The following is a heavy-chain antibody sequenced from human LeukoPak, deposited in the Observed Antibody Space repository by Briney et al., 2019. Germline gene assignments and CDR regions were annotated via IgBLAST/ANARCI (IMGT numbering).Heavy chain of an antibody. CDR2: ISYDGSNK. CDR1: GFPFSSYG. Sequence: GGSLRLSCAASGFPFSSYGMHWVRQAPGKGLEWVAVISYDGSNKYYADSVKGRFTISRDNSKNTLYLQMNSLRAEDTAVYYSTDSSGSYWGQGTLVTVSS. V-gene: IGHV3-30*03. D-gene: IGHD3-22*01. J-gene: IGHJ4*02. CDR3: TDSSGSY.